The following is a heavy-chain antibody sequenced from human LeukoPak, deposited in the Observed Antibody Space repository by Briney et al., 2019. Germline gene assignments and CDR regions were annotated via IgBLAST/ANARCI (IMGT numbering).Heavy chain of an antibody. CDR1: GFTFDDYA. CDR2: ISWNSGSI. D-gene: IGHD3-22*01. V-gene: IGHV3-9*01. CDR3: AKDMTYYYDSSGPYFDY. Sequence: PGRSLRLSCAASGFTFDDYAMDWVRQAPGKGLEWVSCISWNSGSIGYADSVKGRFTISRDNAKNSLYLQMNSLRAEDTALYYCAKDMTYYYDSSGPYFDYWGQGTLVTVSS. J-gene: IGHJ4*02.